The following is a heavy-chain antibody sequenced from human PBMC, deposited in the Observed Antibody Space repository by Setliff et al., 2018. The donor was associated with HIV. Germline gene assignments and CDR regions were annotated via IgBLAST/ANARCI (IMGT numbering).Heavy chain of an antibody. D-gene: IGHD3-3*01. CDR1: NYSISSDYY. J-gene: IGHJ3*02. V-gene: IGHV4-38-2*01. CDR2: IYYSGST. Sequence: PSETLSLTCAVSNYSISSDYYWGWIRQPPGKGLEWIGSIYYSGSTYYNPSLKSRVTISVDTSKNQFSLKLSSVTAADTAVYYCARQSDFWSGYYDGAFDIWGQGTMVTVSS. CDR3: ARQSDFWSGYYDGAFDI.